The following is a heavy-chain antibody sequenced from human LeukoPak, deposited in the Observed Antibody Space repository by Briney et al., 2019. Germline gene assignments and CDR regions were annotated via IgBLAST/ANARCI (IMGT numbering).Heavy chain of an antibody. V-gene: IGHV1-24*01. CDR3: VRYYYDSSGYVRVDP. Sequence: ASVKVSCKVSGYTLTELSMHWVRQAPGKGLEWMGGFDPEDGETIYAQKFQGRVTMTEDTSTDTAYMELRSLRSDDTAVYYCVRYYYDSSGYVRVDPWGQGTLVTVSS. CDR1: GYTLTELS. CDR2: FDPEDGET. J-gene: IGHJ5*02. D-gene: IGHD3-22*01.